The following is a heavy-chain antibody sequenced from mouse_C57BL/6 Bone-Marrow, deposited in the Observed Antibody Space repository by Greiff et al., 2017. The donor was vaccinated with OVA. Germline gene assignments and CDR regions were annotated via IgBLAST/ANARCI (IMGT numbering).Heavy chain of an antibody. D-gene: IGHD2-3*01. CDR1: GFTFSSYA. J-gene: IGHJ2*01. CDR2: ISDGGSYT. Sequence: DVQLVESGGGLVKPGGSLKLSCAASGFTFSSYAMSWVRQTPEKRLEWVATISDGGSYTYYPDNVKGRFTISRDNAKNNLYLQMSHLKSEDTAMYYCARDGGYSYYFDYWGQGTTLTVSS. V-gene: IGHV5-4*01. CDR3: ARDGGYSYYFDY.